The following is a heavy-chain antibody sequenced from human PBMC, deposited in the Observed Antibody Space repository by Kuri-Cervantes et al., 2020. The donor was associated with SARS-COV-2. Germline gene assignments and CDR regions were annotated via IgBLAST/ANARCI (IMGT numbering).Heavy chain of an antibody. J-gene: IGHJ4*02. D-gene: IGHD3-22*01. CDR1: GFTFSSYG. Sequence: GESLKISCAASGFTFSSYGMHWVRQAPGKGLEWVAVIWYDGSNKYYADSVKGRFTISRDNSKNTLYLQMNSLRPEDTAVYYCARVAGYDTSGYYGAWDYWGQGILVTVSS. CDR3: ARVAGYDTSGYYGAWDY. CDR2: IWYDGSNK. V-gene: IGHV3-33*01.